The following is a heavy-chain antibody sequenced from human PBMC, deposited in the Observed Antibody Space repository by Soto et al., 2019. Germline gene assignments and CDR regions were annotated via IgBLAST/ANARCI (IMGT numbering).Heavy chain of an antibody. Sequence: ASVKVSCKASGYTFTSYGISWVRQAPGQGLEWMGWISAYNGNTNYAQKLQGRVTMTTDTSTSTAYMELRSLRSDDTAVYYCARFRGNYYYYYGMDVWGQGTTVTVS. CDR3: ARFRGNYYYYYGMDV. J-gene: IGHJ6*02. D-gene: IGHD4-4*01. CDR2: ISAYNGNT. CDR1: GYTFTSYG. V-gene: IGHV1-18*01.